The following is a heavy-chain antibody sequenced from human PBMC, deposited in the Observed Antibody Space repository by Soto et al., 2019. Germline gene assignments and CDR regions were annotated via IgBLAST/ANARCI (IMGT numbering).Heavy chain of an antibody. D-gene: IGHD6-6*01. CDR1: GFTFSSYD. J-gene: IGHJ2*01. CDR3: VRAARRYWYFDL. V-gene: IGHV3-13*01. CDR2: TNTAGDT. Sequence: PVGSLRLSCAASGFTFSSYDIHWVRQATGNGLEWVSGTNTAGDTYYPGSVKGRITISRENAKSTLYLQMNSLRAGDTAVYYCVRAARRYWYFDLWGRGTLVTVSS.